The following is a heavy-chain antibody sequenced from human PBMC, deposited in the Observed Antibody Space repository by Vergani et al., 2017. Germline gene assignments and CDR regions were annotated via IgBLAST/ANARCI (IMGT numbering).Heavy chain of an antibody. Sequence: EVQLLESGGGLVQPGGSLRLSCAASGFTFSSYAMSWVRQAPGKGLEWVSAISSSSSYIYYADSVKGRFTISRDNAKNSLYLQMNSLRAEDTAVYYCARGRYGVKDYFDYWGQGTLVTVSS. CDR1: GFTFSSYA. V-gene: IGHV3-21*01. D-gene: IGHD4-17*01. CDR2: ISSSSSYI. CDR3: ARGRYGVKDYFDY. J-gene: IGHJ4*02.